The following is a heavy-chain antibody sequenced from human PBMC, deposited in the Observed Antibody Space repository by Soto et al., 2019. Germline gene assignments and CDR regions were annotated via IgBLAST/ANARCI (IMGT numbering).Heavy chain of an antibody. CDR2: IYSXRRT. D-gene: IGHD2-2*02. CDR3: ARLVEVIPDY. CDR1: CGSINSSSYY. Sequence: XXTLSLTCTVSCGSINSSSYYWGWIRQPPWNGLQWLXSIYSXRRTHYTPYLXXRVTIYVXXYKNKFSLKLSSLTAADTAVYYCARLVEVIPDYWGQGTLVTVSS. V-gene: IGHV4-39*01. J-gene: IGHJ4*02.